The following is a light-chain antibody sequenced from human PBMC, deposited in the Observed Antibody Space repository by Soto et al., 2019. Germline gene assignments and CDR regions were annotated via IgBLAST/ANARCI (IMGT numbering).Light chain of an antibody. Sequence: DIQMTQSPSTLSASVGDRVTITCRASQSISSWLAWYQQKPGKAPKLLIYKASSLESGVPSRFSGSGSGTEFTLTISSLQPDDCATYYYQQYNSYPTFGGGTKLEIK. CDR1: QSISSW. CDR2: KAS. CDR3: QQYNSYPT. V-gene: IGKV1-5*03. J-gene: IGKJ4*01.